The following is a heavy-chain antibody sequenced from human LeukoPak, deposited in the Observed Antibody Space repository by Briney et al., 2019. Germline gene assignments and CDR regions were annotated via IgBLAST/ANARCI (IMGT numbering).Heavy chain of an antibody. CDR1: GFSFSTYW. CDR3: AKSLAAAGTRPWFDY. J-gene: IGHJ4*02. Sequence: PGGSLRLSCETSGFSFSTYWMSWVRQAPGKGLEWVSAIGGSGGSTYYADSVKGRFTISRDNSKNTLYLQMNSLRAEDTAVYYCAKSLAAAGTRPWFDYWGQGTLVTVSS. V-gene: IGHV3-23*01. CDR2: IGGSGGST. D-gene: IGHD6-13*01.